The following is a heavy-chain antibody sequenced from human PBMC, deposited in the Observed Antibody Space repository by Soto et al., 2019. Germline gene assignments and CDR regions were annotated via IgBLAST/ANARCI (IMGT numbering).Heavy chain of an antibody. J-gene: IGHJ4*02. CDR2: ISSDGSNK. CDR1: GFTFSSHA. D-gene: IGHD1-26*01. Sequence: QVQLVESGGGVVQPGRSLRLSCSVSGFTFSSHAMHWVRQAPGKGVEWVALISSDGSNKYYADSVKGRFTTSRDNSKNTMYLQMNSLRVEDTAVYYCARDDEGGSDCDLGYWGQGALVTVSS. V-gene: IGHV3-30-3*01. CDR3: ARDDEGGSDCDLGY.